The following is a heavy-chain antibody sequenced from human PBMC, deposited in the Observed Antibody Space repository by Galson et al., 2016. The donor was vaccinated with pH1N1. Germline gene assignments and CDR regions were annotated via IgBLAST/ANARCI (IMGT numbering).Heavy chain of an antibody. D-gene: IGHD3-10*01. CDR1: GFTFSSFA. CDR2: IGGSGDIT. CDR3: AKGGDYFASGPFSYMDV. Sequence: SLRLSCAASGFTFSSFAMTWVRQAPGKGLDWVSTIGGSGDITNFGDSVKGRFTTSRDNSKNTLYLEMNSLRAEDSAVYFCAKGGDYFASGPFSYMDVWGKGTPVTVSS. V-gene: IGHV3-23*01. J-gene: IGHJ6*03.